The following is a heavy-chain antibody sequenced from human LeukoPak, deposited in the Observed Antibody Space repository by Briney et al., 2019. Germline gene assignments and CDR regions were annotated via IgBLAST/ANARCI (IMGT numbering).Heavy chain of an antibody. CDR3: ARESTRTTKKYIWFDP. J-gene: IGHJ5*02. CDR2: IYYSGST. V-gene: IGHV4-59*01. Sequence: PSETLSLTCTVSGGSISSYYWSWIRQPPGKGLEWIGYIYYSGSTNYNPSLKSRVTISVDTSKNQFSLKLSSVTAADTAVYYCARESTRTTKKYIWFDPWGQGTLVTVSS. CDR1: GGSISSYY. D-gene: IGHD2-2*01.